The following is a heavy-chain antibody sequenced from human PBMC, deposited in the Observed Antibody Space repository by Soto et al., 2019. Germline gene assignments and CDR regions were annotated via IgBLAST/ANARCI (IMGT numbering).Heavy chain of an antibody. CDR1: GFTFSSYS. CDR2: ISSSSSYI. Sequence: EVQLVESGGGLVKPGGSLRLSCAASGFTFSSYSMNWVRQAPGKGLEWVSSISSSSSYIYYADSVKGRFTISRDNAKNSLYLQMNSLRAEDTAVYYCARDPVTLIAASPINWFDPWGQGTLVTVSS. CDR3: ARDPVTLIAASPINWFDP. J-gene: IGHJ5*02. V-gene: IGHV3-21*01. D-gene: IGHD6-25*01.